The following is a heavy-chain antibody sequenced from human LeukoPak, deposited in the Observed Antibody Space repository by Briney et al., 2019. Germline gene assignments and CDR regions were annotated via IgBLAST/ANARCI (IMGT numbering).Heavy chain of an antibody. Sequence: SETLSLTCTVSGDSISGYYWSWMRQPPGKGLEWVGYIYYIGSTNYNPSLKNRVTISLDTSKNQFSLKLISVTAADTAMYYCARDRRGLRYFDPWGQGTMITVSS. V-gene: IGHV4-59*01. CDR1: GDSISGYY. J-gene: IGHJ3*01. CDR2: IYYIGST. CDR3: ARDRRGLRYFDP. D-gene: IGHD3-9*01.